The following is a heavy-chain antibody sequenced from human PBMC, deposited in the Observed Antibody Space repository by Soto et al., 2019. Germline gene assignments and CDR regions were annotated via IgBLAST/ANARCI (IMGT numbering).Heavy chain of an antibody. J-gene: IGHJ6*02. CDR2: IFYNGNT. CDR1: GGSISRSNYN. Sequence: PSETLSLTCIVSGGSISRSNYNWGWIRQTPGKGLEWIGSIFYNGNTYYNPSLQSRVFISADTSKNQFSLDLTSVTAADTAVYYCARNAYQLPNFTYYYGMDVWGHGTTVTVSS. CDR3: ARNAYQLPNFTYYYGMDV. D-gene: IGHD2-2*01. V-gene: IGHV4-39*01.